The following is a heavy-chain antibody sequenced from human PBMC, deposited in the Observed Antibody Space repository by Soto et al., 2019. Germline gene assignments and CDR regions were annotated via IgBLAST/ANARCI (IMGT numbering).Heavy chain of an antibody. V-gene: IGHV4-39*01. CDR1: GGSISSSSYY. CDR3: ARNVNTQLPLDY. D-gene: IGHD2-2*01. J-gene: IGHJ4*02. Sequence: SETLSLTCTVSGGSISSSSYYWGWIRQPPGKGLEWIGSIYYSGSTYYNPSLKSRVTISVDTSKNQFSLKLSSVTAADTAVYCCARNVNTQLPLDYWGQGTLVTVYS. CDR2: IYYSGST.